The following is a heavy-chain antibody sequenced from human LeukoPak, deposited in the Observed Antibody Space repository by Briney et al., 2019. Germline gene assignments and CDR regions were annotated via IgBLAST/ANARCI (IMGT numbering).Heavy chain of an antibody. J-gene: IGHJ4*02. CDR3: STVGDYIEEASFDY. CDR2: LKRKIDGGTA. Sequence: GGSLRLSCAASGFTFSSYGMHWVRQAPGKGLEWVGRLKRKIDGGTAEYAAPVKDRFTISIDDAKNTLYLQMNSLRTEDTAVYYCSTVGDYIEEASFDYWGQGTLVTVSS. CDR1: GFTFSSYG. D-gene: IGHD4-17*01. V-gene: IGHV3-15*01.